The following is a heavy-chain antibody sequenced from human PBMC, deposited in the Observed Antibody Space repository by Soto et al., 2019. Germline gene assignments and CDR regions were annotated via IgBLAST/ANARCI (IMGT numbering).Heavy chain of an antibody. CDR1: GFTFSSYG. J-gene: IGHJ6*02. CDR3: ARDCSKWVVNPWGYYYYGMDV. CDR2: IWYDGSNK. V-gene: IGHV3-33*01. D-gene: IGHD6-19*01. Sequence: GGSLRLSCAASGFTFSSYGMHWVRQAPGKGLEWVAVIWYDGSNKYYADSVKGRFTISRDNSKNTLYLQMNSLRAEDTAVDYCARDCSKWVVNPWGYYYYGMDVWGQGTTVTVSS.